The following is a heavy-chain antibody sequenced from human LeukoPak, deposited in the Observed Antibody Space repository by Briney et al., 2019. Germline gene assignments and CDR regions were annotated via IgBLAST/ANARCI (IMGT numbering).Heavy chain of an antibody. V-gene: IGHV4-34*01. CDR3: ARESDQLLLSTYYYYGMDV. CDR2: INHSGST. Sequence: SETLSLTCAVYGGSFSGYYWSWIRQPPGKGLEWIGEINHSGSTNYNPSLKSRVTISVDTSKNQFSLKLSSVTAADTAVYYCARESDQLLLSTYYYYGMDVWGQGTTVTVSS. J-gene: IGHJ6*02. D-gene: IGHD2-2*01. CDR1: GGSFSGYY.